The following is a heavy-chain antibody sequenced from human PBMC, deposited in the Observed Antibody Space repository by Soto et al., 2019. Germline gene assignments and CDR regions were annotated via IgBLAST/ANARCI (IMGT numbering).Heavy chain of an antibody. CDR1: GYTLTELS. Sequence: ASVKVSCKVSGYTLTELSMHWVRQAPGKGHEWMGGFDPEDGETIYAQKFQGRVTMTEDTSTDTAYMERSSLRSEDTAVYYCAAEIAEYYYDSSGSRSDFDYWGQGTLVTVSS. J-gene: IGHJ4*02. V-gene: IGHV1-24*01. CDR2: FDPEDGET. CDR3: AAEIAEYYYDSSGSRSDFDY. D-gene: IGHD3-22*01.